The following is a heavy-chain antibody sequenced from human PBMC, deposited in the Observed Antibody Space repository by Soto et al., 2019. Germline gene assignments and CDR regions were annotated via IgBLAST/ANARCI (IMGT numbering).Heavy chain of an antibody. V-gene: IGHV3-30*18. J-gene: IGHJ1*01. CDR3: AKVGSYSSDWGSAEYFRH. Sequence: QVQLVESGGGVVQPGRSLRLSCAASGFTFSNYGMHWVRQAPGKGLEWVAVISYEGNNKYYVHSVKGRFTISRDNSKKPLFLQMNSLRAEDTAVYYCAKVGSYSSDWGSAEYFRHWGQCTRVIGSS. D-gene: IGHD6-19*01. CDR2: ISYEGNNK. CDR1: GFTFSNYG.